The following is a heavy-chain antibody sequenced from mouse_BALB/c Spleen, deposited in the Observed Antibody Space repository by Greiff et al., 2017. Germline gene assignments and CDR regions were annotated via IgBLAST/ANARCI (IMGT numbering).Heavy chain of an antibody. V-gene: IGHV1-4*01. Sequence: QVQLKQSGAELARPGASVKMSCKASGYTFTSYTMHWVKQRPGQGLEWIGYINPSSGYTNYNQKFKDKATLTADKSSSTAYMQLSSLTSEDSAVYYCASRTTVVARGYFDVWGAGTTVTVSS. CDR2: INPSSGYT. CDR3: ASRTTVVARGYFDV. CDR1: GYTFTSYT. D-gene: IGHD1-1*01. J-gene: IGHJ1*01.